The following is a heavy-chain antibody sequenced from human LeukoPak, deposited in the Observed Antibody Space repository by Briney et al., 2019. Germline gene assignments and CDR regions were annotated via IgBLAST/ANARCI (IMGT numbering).Heavy chain of an antibody. V-gene: IGHV3-23*01. CDR2: VSGSGDRM. D-gene: IGHD6-13*01. Sequence: GGSLRLSCAASGFTSSSYALNWVRQATGKGLEWVATVSGSGDRMYHADSVKGRVTISKDNSKNTIYLQMNSLRAEDTALYYCAKAAAALGFDFWGQGTLLTVSS. CDR1: GFTSSSYA. CDR3: AKAAAALGFDF. J-gene: IGHJ4*02.